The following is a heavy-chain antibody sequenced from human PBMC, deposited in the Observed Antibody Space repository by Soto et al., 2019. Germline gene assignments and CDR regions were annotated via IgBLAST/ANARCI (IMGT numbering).Heavy chain of an antibody. D-gene: IGHD5-12*01. CDR3: VRVVASVSAY. V-gene: IGHV3-72*01. Sequence: GSLRLPCTAFEFPFVDHDVGWIRQGAAKGMEGVGSIKKKDNSDTTEYAASVKGRFTISRDDSKNSLYLQMNSLKTEDSAMYYGVRVVASVSAYWGKGTPVTVSS. J-gene: IGHJ4*02. CDR1: EFPFVDHD. CDR2: IKKKDNSDTT.